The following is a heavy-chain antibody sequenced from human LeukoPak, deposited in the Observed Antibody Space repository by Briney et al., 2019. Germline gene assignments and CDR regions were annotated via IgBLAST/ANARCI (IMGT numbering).Heavy chain of an antibody. CDR3: ARGRVKVVAAGRYFDY. V-gene: IGHV4-34*01. CDR2: INHSGST. CDR1: GGSFSGYY. Sequence: PSETLSLTCAVYGGSFSGYYWSWIRQPPGKGLEWIGEINHSGSTNYNPSLKSRVTISVDTSKNQFSLKLSSVTAADTAVYYCARGRVKVVAAGRYFDYWGQGTLVTVSS. D-gene: IGHD2-15*01. J-gene: IGHJ4*02.